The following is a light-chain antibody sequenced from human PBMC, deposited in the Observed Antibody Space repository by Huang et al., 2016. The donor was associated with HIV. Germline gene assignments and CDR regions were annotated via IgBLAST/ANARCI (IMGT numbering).Light chain of an antibody. Sequence: DIQMTQSPSTLSASVGDRVTITCRASQNINTWLAWYQQKPGEAPDLLIYRASSLQVGVPSRFTCSGSGTEFTLTITSLQPDDLGTYYCQQYNTYLYTFGQGTKLEI. CDR1: QNINTW. CDR3: QQYNTYLYT. V-gene: IGKV1-5*03. CDR2: RAS. J-gene: IGKJ2*01.